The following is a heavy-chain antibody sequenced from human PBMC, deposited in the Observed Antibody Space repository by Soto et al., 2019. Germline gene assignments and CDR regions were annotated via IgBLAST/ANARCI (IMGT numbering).Heavy chain of an antibody. Sequence: QLQLVQSGAEVKKPGSSVKVSCKASGGTFSAYAISWVRQAPGPGLEWMGGILPLSGTSNYTQRFQGRVTISADKSTSTAYMELSSLRSDATAVYYCARTNPTKYYDYVWGDYRREGMGVWCQGTTVTVSS. CDR3: ARTNPTKYYDYVWGDYRREGMGV. V-gene: IGHV1-69*06. D-gene: IGHD3-16*02. CDR2: ILPLSGTS. J-gene: IGHJ6*02. CDR1: GGTFSAYA.